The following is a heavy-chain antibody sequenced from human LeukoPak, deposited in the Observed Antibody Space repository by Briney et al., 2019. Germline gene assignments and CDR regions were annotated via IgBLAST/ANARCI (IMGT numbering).Heavy chain of an antibody. CDR3: ARDRRMPRVGWYPGDY. CDR2: ISYDGSNK. Sequence: PGGSLRLSCAASGVTFRSYAMHWVRQAPGKGLEWVAVISYDGSNKYYADSVKGRFTISRDNSKNTLYLQMNSLRAEDTAVYYCARDRRMPRVGWYPGDYWGQGTLVTVSS. V-gene: IGHV3-30*01. J-gene: IGHJ4*02. CDR1: GVTFRSYA. D-gene: IGHD6-19*01.